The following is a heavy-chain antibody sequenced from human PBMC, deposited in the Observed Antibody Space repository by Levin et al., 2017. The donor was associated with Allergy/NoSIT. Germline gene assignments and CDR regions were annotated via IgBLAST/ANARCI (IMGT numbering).Heavy chain of an antibody. V-gene: IGHV3-74*01. Sequence: GESLKISCAASGFTFNNYWMHWVRQAPGKGLVWVSRIHSDGSTTNLADSVKGRFTVSRDNAKNTLYLPMDSLRVEDTAVYYCVRGRPAVDNFYYNYNGMDVWGQGTTVTVSS. CDR2: IHSDGSTT. CDR1: GFTFNNYW. CDR3: VRGRPAVDNFYYNYNGMDV. D-gene: IGHD6-19*01. J-gene: IGHJ6*02.